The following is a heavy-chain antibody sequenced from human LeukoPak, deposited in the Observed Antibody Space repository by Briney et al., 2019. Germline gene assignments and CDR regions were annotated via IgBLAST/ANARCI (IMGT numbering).Heavy chain of an antibody. D-gene: IGHD6-19*01. CDR2: IYYNGNT. J-gene: IGHJ5*02. CDR3: AREYSSGLSWFDP. CDR1: GGSINNYY. V-gene: IGHV4-59*01. Sequence: SETLSLTCTLSGGSINNYYWSWIRQPPGKGLEWIGYIYYNGNTNYNPSLKSRVTISVDTSKNQFSLRLSSVTAADTAVYFCAREYSSGLSWFDPWGQGTLVTVSS.